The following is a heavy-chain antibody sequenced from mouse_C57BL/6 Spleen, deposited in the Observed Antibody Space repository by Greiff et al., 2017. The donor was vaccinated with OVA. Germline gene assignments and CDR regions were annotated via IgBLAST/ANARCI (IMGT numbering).Heavy chain of an antibody. CDR2: SRNKANDYTT. J-gene: IGHJ2*01. Sequence: EVMLVESGGGLVQSGRSLRLSCATSGFTFSDFYMEWVRQAPGKGLEWIAASRNKANDYTTEYSASVKGRFIVSRDTSQSILYLQMNALRAEDTAIYYCARELGGYFDYWGQGTTLTVSS. CDR3: ARELGGYFDY. CDR1: GFTFSDFY. D-gene: IGHD3-3*01. V-gene: IGHV7-1*01.